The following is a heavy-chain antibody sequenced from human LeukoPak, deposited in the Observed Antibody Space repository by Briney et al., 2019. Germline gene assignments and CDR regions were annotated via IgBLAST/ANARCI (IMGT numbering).Heavy chain of an antibody. J-gene: IGHJ4*02. CDR3: ARDSGSYPDY. V-gene: IGHV1-2*02. CDR2: INPNSGGT. Sequence: GASVKVSCKASGYTFTGYYMHWVRQAPGQGLEWMGWINPNSGGTNYAQNFQGRVTMTRDTSTSTVYMELSSLRSEDTAVYYCARDSGSYPDYWGQGTLVTVSS. D-gene: IGHD1-26*01. CDR1: GYTFTGYY.